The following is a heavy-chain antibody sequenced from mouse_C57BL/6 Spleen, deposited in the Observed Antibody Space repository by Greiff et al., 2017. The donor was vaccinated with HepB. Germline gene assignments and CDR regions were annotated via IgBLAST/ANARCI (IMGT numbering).Heavy chain of an antibody. V-gene: IGHV1-55*01. J-gene: IGHJ4*01. CDR1: GYTFTSYW. Sequence: VQLQQPGAELVKPGASVKMSCKASGYTFTSYWITWVKQRPGQGLEWIGDIYPGSGSTNYNEKFKSKATLTVDTSSSTAYMQLSSLTSEDSAVYYCARRRYDGYYVGAMDYWGQGTSVTVSS. CDR2: IYPGSGST. CDR3: ARRRYDGYYVGAMDY. D-gene: IGHD2-3*01.